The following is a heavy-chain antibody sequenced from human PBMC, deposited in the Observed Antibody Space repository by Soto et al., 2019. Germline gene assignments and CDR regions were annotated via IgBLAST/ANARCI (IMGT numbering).Heavy chain of an antibody. D-gene: IGHD3-22*01. CDR2: IYYSGST. CDR3: ARGDYHDTSGPFSDAFDV. J-gene: IGHJ3*01. Sequence: SETLSLTCTVSGGSISSGGYYWSWIRQHPGKGLEWIGYIYYSGSTYYNPSLKSRVTISADKSRNQFSLKLSSVTAADTAVYYCARGDYHDTSGPFSDAFDVWGQGTMVTVSS. V-gene: IGHV4-31*03. CDR1: GGSISSGGYY.